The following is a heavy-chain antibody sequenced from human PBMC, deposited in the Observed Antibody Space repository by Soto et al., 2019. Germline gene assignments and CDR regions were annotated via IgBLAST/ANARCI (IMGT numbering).Heavy chain of an antibody. CDR3: ARSGDTRDGYNLYFDY. J-gene: IGHJ4*02. CDR1: GGTFSSYA. Sequence: SVKVSCKASGGTFSSYAISWVRQAPGQGLEWMGGIIPIFGTANYAQKFQGRVTITAEKSTSTAYMELSSLRSEDTAVYYCARSGDTRDGYNLYFDYWGQGTLVTVSS. D-gene: IGHD5-12*01. CDR2: IIPIFGTA. V-gene: IGHV1-69*06.